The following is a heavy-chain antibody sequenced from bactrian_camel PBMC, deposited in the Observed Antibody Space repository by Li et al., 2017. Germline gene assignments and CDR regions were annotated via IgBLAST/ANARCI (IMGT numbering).Heavy chain of an antibody. V-gene: IGHV3S1*01. D-gene: IGHD1*01. CDR3: AAGSPGYCAGGYFLSRNQARH. CDR2: IQPLSDAK. J-gene: IGHJ4*01. Sequence: HVQLVESGGGSVQAGGSLRLSCVTSGGTEDGFYVAWIRQAPGKGREGVAIIQPLSDAKYYADSVKGRFTISQDPTKNAVYLQMDSLTPEDTAMYYCAAGSPGYCAGGYFLSRNQARHWGRGTQVTVS. CDR1: GGTEDGFY.